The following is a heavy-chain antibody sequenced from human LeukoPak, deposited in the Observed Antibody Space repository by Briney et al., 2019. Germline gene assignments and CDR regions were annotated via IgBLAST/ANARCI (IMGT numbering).Heavy chain of an antibody. J-gene: IGHJ4*02. CDR1: GFTFSSYD. CDR2: IGTAGDT. CDR3: ARGGEGTFDY. V-gene: IGHV3-13*01. Sequence: GGSLRLSCAASGFTFSSYDMHRVRQATGKGLEWVSAIGTAGDTYYPGSVKGRFTISTENAKNSLYLQMNSLRAGDTAVYYCARGGEGTFDYWGQGTLVTVSS. D-gene: IGHD2-21*01.